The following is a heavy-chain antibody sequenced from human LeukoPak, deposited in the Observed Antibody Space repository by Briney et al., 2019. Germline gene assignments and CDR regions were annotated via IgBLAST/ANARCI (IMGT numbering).Heavy chain of an antibody. CDR3: AVLGCSSTSCDRAPDY. Sequence: SSVKVSCMASLGTFSSYAISWGRQAPGPGHEWIGGIIPLFGTANYARKYQGRVTTTADEPTITAYMEQSSLRSEDTAVYYCAVLGCSSTSCDRAPDYWGQGTMVTVSS. CDR2: IIPLFGTA. J-gene: IGHJ4*02. CDR1: LGTFSSYA. D-gene: IGHD2-2*01. V-gene: IGHV1-69*13.